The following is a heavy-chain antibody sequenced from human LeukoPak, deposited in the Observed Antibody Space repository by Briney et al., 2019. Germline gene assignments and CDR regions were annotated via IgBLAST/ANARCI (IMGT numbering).Heavy chain of an antibody. CDR3: AREKLGFDY. V-gene: IGHV3-21*01. CDR2: ISDSGGNT. CDR1: GFTLSSYT. J-gene: IGHJ4*02. Sequence: GGSLRLSCAVSGFTLSSYTMNWVRQAPGRGLEWVSTISDSGGNTYYADSVKGRFTISRDNAKNSLYLQMNSLRAEDTAVYYCAREKLGFDYWGQGTLVTVSS. D-gene: IGHD1-26*01.